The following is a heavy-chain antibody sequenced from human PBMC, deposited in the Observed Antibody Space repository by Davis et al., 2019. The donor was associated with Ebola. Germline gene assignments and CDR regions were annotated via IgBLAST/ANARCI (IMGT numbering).Heavy chain of an antibody. CDR3: AKELDIAAAGSHGWYFDY. J-gene: IGHJ4*02. CDR1: GFTFSSYA. Sequence: PGGSLRLSCAASGFTFSSYAMSWVRQAPGKGLEWVSAISGSGGSTYYADSVKGQFTISRDNSKNTLYLQMNSLRAEDTAVYYCAKELDIAAAGSHGWYFDYWGQGTLVTVSS. D-gene: IGHD6-13*01. V-gene: IGHV3-23*01. CDR2: ISGSGGST.